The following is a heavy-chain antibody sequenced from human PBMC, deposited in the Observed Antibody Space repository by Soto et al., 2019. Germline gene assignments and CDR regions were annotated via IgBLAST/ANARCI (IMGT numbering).Heavy chain of an antibody. Sequence: GGSLRLSCAASGFSFSTYAMSWVRQAPGKGLEWVSTISSRGGSTYYADSVKGRFTVSRDNSENTLYLQMNSLRVEDTAVYYCAKPLMASVNTFAFDSWGQGTLVTVSS. CDR3: AKPLMASVNTFAFDS. CDR2: ISSRGGST. J-gene: IGHJ5*01. D-gene: IGHD3-16*01. CDR1: GFSFSTYA. V-gene: IGHV3-23*01.